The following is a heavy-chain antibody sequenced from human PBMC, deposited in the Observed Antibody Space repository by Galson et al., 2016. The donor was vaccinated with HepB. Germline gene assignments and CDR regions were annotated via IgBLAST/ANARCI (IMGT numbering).Heavy chain of an antibody. D-gene: IGHD1-7*01. CDR2: TYCRSRWFS. J-gene: IGHJ4*02. V-gene: IGHV6-1*01. CDR3: ARGRNSAFDY. Sequence: CAISGDSVSADMVAWNWIGQSPSRGLEWLGRTYCRSRWFSDYAESVQGRITINPDTSNNHFSLQLNSVTPDDTAIYFCARGRNSAFDYWGQGILVTVSS. CDR1: GDSVSADMVA.